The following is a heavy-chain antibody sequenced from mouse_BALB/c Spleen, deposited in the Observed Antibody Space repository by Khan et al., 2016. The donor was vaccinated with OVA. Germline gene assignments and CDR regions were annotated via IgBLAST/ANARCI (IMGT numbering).Heavy chain of an antibody. J-gene: IGHJ3*01. V-gene: IGHV1S29*02. Sequence: VQLQQSGPELVKPGASVKISCKASGYTFTDYSMDWVKQSHGQSLEWVGYIYPNNGDAVYNQKFKTKATLTVDTSSSTAYMELRSQTSEDSADYYCARSGYGSFAYWGQGTLVTVSA. CDR3: ARSGYGSFAY. D-gene: IGHD1-2*01. CDR1: GYTFTDYS. CDR2: IYPNNGDA.